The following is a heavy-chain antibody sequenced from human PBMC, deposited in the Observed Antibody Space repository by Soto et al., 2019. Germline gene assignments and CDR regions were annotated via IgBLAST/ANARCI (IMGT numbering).Heavy chain of an antibody. V-gene: IGHV1-46*01. CDR1: GDTFTDYY. D-gene: IGHD2-21*02. CDR3: ARGGPVVVVTAALDY. J-gene: IGHJ4*02. CDR2: VNPSGGHT. Sequence: QVQLVQSGAEVKKPGASVKVSCKASGDTFTDYYIHWVRQAPGQGLEWMGTVNPSGGHTTYAQHCLGRMTMAMDTSTSTLSVELTSLTSEDTAVYYCARGGPVVVVTAALDYWGQGTLVTVSS.